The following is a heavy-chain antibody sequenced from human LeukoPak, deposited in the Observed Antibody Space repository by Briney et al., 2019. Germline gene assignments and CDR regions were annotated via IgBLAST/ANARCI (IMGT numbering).Heavy chain of an antibody. Sequence: GGSLRLSCAASGFTFSSYSMNWVRQAPGKGLEWVSSISSSSGYIYYADSVKGRFTISRDNAKNSLYLQMNSLRAKDTAVYYCARDFEGGWLFDPWGQGTLVTVSS. J-gene: IGHJ5*02. D-gene: IGHD3-9*01. V-gene: IGHV3-21*01. CDR2: ISSSSGYI. CDR1: GFTFSSYS. CDR3: ARDFEGGWLFDP.